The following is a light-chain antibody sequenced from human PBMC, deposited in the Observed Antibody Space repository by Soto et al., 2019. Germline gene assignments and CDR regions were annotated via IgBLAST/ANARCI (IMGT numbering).Light chain of an antibody. J-gene: IGLJ2*01. CDR2: EVT. V-gene: IGLV2-8*01. CDR1: SSDVGSYVF. Sequence: QSALTQPPSASGSPGQSVAISCTGTSSDVGSYVFVSWYQQHPGKAPKLIIYEVTKRPSGVPDRFSGSKSGNTASLTVSGLQVEDEADYYCSIYAGGDNVIFGGGTKLTVL. CDR3: SIYAGGDNVI.